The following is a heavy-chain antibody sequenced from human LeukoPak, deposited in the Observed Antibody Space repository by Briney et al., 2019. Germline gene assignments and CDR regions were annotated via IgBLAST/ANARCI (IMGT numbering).Heavy chain of an antibody. J-gene: IGHJ4*02. Sequence: ASVKVSCKASGGTFSSYAISWVRQAPGQGLELMGGIIPIFGTANYAQKFQGRVTITTDESTSTAYMELSSLRSEDTAVYYCARGLYVWGSYRYGYYFDYWGQGTLVTVSS. CDR3: ARGLYVWGSYRYGYYFDY. D-gene: IGHD3-16*02. CDR1: GGTFSSYA. V-gene: IGHV1-69*05. CDR2: IIPIFGTA.